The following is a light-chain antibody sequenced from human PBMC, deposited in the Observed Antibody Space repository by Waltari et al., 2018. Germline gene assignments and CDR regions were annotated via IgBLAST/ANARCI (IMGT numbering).Light chain of an antibody. Sequence: DIQMTQSPSSLSASVGDRVTITCQASQGIDINLAWYQQKPGRVPKLLIYKASTLQSGFPSRFSGSGSGTDFTLTISSLQPEDFATYYCQHGYGTPFTFGPGTKLDVK. CDR1: QGIDIN. V-gene: IGKV1-9*01. CDR3: QHGYGTPFT. CDR2: KAS. J-gene: IGKJ3*01.